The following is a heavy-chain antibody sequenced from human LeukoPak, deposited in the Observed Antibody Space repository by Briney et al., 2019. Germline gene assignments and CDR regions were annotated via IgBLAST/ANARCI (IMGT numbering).Heavy chain of an antibody. J-gene: IGHJ5*02. CDR1: GFTFSSYA. CDR3: ARVEKTGYSSSWYSS. V-gene: IGHV3-64*01. D-gene: IGHD6-13*01. Sequence: PGGSLRLSCAASGFTFSSYAMHWVRQAPGKGLEYVSAISSNGGSTYYANSVKGRFTISRDNSKNTLYLQMGSLRAEDMAVYYCARVEKTGYSSSWYSSWGQGTLATVSS. CDR2: ISSNGGST.